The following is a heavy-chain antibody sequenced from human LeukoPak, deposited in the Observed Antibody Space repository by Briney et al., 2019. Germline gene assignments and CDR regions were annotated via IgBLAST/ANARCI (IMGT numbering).Heavy chain of an antibody. V-gene: IGHV1-46*03. CDR1: GYTFTSYY. Sequence: GASVKVSCKASGYTFTSYYMHWVRQAPGQGLEWMGIINPNGGSTSYAQKFQGRVTMTRDTSTSTVYMELSSLRSEDTAVYYCARDGDYYDSSGHIDDNWFDPWGQGTLVTVSS. J-gene: IGHJ5*02. CDR2: INPNGGST. CDR3: ARDGDYYDSSGHIDDNWFDP. D-gene: IGHD3-22*01.